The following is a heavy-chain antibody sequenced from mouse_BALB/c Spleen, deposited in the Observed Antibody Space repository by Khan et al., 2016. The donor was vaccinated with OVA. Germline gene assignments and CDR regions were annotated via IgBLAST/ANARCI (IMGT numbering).Heavy chain of an antibody. Sequence: EVELVESGGGLVQPGGSRKLSCAASGFTFNSYGMHWIRQAPEKGLEWVAYISGDSNTIHYADTVKGRFTISRDNPKNTLFLQMTSLMSEDTAMYYCAASYYYGYYFDYWGRGTTGTVA. CDR2: ISGDSNTI. J-gene: IGHJ2*01. D-gene: IGHD1-1*01. CDR1: GFTFNSYG. V-gene: IGHV5-17*02. CDR3: AASYYYGYYFDY.